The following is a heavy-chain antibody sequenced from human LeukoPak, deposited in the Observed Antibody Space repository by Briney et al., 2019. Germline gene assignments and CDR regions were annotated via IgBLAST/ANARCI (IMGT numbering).Heavy chain of an antibody. J-gene: IGHJ4*02. CDR1: GGSFSGYY. CDR2: IYTSGST. V-gene: IGHV4-59*10. Sequence: SETLSLTCAVYGGSFSGYYWSWIRQPAGKGLEWIGRIYTSGSTNYNPSLKSRVTMSVDTSKNQFSLKLSSVTAADTAVYYCARVPYYDFWSGSGYYFDYWGQGTLVTVSS. D-gene: IGHD3-3*01. CDR3: ARVPYYDFWSGSGYYFDY.